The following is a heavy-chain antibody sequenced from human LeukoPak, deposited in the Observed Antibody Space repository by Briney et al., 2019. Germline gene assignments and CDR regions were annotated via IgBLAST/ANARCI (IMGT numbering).Heavy chain of an antibody. CDR2: INYRGNT. Sequence: PSETLSLTCTVSGGYISRDDHNWGWIRQPPGKGLEWLGKINYRGNTHHNPSLKSRVTISVDTSKNQFSLKLNSVTAADTAVYYCAKDTFLAYWGQGTLVTVSS. CDR3: AKDTFLAY. CDR1: GGYISRDDHN. V-gene: IGHV4-39*02. J-gene: IGHJ4*02. D-gene: IGHD3-3*01.